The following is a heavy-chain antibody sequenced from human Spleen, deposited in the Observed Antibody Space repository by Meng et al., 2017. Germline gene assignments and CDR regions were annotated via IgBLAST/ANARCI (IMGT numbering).Heavy chain of an antibody. CDR2: INHSGST. J-gene: IGHJ4*02. CDR3: ARGPTTMAHDFDY. V-gene: IGHV4-34*01. D-gene: IGHD4-11*01. CDR1: GGTFSDYY. Sequence: QGQVQQWGEGLLKVSETLSLTCVVCGGTFSDYYGSWIRKHQGKGLEWMGEINHSGSTHYNPSLESRATISVDTSQNNLSLKLSSVTAADSAVYYCARGPTTMAHDFDYWGQGTLVTVSS.